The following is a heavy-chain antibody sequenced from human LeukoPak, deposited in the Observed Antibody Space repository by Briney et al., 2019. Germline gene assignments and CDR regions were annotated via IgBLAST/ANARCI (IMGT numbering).Heavy chain of an antibody. D-gene: IGHD3-10*01. J-gene: IGHJ3*02. CDR1: GFTFSTYW. V-gene: IGHV3-74*01. CDR2: INTDGSRT. CDR3: ARGKTGDQPGVRAFDI. Sequence: GGSLRLSCAASGFTFSTYWMHWVRQPPGKGLAWVSRINTDGSRTTYADSVKGRFTMSRDNAKNTVYLQMNSLRAEDTAVYYCARGKTGDQPGVRAFDIWGQGTMVTVSS.